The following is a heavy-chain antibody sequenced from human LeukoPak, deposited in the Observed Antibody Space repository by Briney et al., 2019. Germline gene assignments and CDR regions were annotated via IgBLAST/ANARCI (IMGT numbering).Heavy chain of an antibody. V-gene: IGHV3-64*01. D-gene: IGHD5-24*01. Sequence: GGSLRLSCVASGFIFSSYAMNWVRQAPGKGLEYVSGISSIGGGTYYANSVKGRFTVSRDNSKNTLYLQMGSLRVEDMALYYCATSRDAEMATLDYWGQGTLVTVSS. CDR1: GFIFSSYA. CDR2: ISSIGGGT. CDR3: ATSRDAEMATLDY. J-gene: IGHJ4*02.